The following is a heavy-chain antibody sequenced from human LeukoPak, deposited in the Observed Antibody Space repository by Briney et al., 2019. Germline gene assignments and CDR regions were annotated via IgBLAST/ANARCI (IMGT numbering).Heavy chain of an antibody. D-gene: IGHD2-15*01. J-gene: IGHJ4*02. Sequence: GGSLRLSCAASGFTLSSYAMSWVRQAPGKGLEWVSAISDTGNTYHADSVKGRFTISRDSSKNTLFLQMNRLRPEDAAVYYCAKAPVTTCRGAFCYPFDYWGLGTLVTVSS. CDR3: AKAPVTTCRGAFCYPFDY. CDR1: GFTLSSYA. CDR2: ISDTGNT. V-gene: IGHV3-23*01.